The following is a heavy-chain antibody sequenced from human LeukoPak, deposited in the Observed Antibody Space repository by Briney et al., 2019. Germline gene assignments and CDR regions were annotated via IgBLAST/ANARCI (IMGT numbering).Heavy chain of an antibody. Sequence: GGSLRLSCAASGFTFSNYAISWVRQAPGKGLEWVSGISGSGGSTYYANSVKGRFTISRDNSKNTLYLQMNSLRAEDTAVYYCARVSRGNYYFDYWGPGTLVTVSS. V-gene: IGHV3-23*01. J-gene: IGHJ4*02. CDR3: ARVSRGNYYFDY. CDR2: ISGSGGST. CDR1: GFTFSNYA.